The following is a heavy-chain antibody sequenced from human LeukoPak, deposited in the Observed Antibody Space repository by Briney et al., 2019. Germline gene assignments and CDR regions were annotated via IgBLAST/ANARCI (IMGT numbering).Heavy chain of an antibody. V-gene: IGHV1-2*02. Sequence: ASVKVSCKASGYTFTGYYMHWVRQAPGQGLEWMGWINPKSGGTNYAQKFQGRVTMTRDTSIGTAYMELSRLRSDDTAVYYCARDIVVVPAADLAADWGQGTLVTVSS. D-gene: IGHD2-2*01. CDR1: GYTFTGYY. CDR2: INPKSGGT. CDR3: ARDIVVVPAADLAAD. J-gene: IGHJ4*02.